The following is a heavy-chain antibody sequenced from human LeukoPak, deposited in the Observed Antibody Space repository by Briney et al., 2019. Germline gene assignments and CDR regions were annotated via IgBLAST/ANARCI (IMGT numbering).Heavy chain of an antibody. CDR1: GDSVISGLYY. D-gene: IGHD3-3*01. CDR3: ARGKYYGDSDY. CDR2: VYYSGST. Sequence: SETLSLTCSVSGDSVISGLYYWTWVRQPPGKGLEWVGYVYYSGSTTYSPSLKSRVTISVDTSKNQFSLNLRSVTAADTAVYYCARGKYYGDSDYWGQGTLVTVSS. J-gene: IGHJ4*02. V-gene: IGHV4-61*01.